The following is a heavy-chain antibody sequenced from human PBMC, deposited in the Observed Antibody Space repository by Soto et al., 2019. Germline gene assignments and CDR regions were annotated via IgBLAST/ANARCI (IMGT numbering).Heavy chain of an antibody. Sequence: GGSLRLSCAASGFAFSSYAMTWVRQAPGKGLEWVSALSGSGATTYYADSVKGRFTISRDNSKNTLSLEMNSLRAEDTAVYYCAKPPESSSTFYYYGLDIWGQGTTVTVSS. CDR1: GFAFSSYA. J-gene: IGHJ6*02. D-gene: IGHD2-2*01. V-gene: IGHV3-23*01. CDR3: AKPPESSSTFYYYGLDI. CDR2: LSGSGATT.